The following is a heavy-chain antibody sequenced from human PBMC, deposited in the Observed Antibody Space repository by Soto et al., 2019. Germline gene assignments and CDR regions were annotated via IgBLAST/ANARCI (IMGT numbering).Heavy chain of an antibody. V-gene: IGHV1-69*01. CDR2: IIPIFGTA. CDR1: GGTFSSYS. J-gene: IGHJ2*01. CDR3: ARPFQSSPGGWYFDL. Sequence: QVQLVQSGAEVKKPGSSVKVSCKASGGTFSSYSINWVRQAPGQGLEWMGGIIPIFGTANSAQKFQGRVTLTADESTSTAHMELNSLRNEDTAVYYCARPFQSSPGGWYFDLWGRGTLVTVSS. D-gene: IGHD3-16*01.